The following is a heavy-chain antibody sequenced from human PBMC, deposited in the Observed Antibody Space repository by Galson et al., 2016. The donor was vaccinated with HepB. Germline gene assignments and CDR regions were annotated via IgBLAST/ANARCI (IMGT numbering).Heavy chain of an antibody. Sequence: ETLSLTCTVSGVSISRNKYYWGWVRQPPGRGLEWIGSIYYSGTTYYNPSLKSRVTLSIDTSKNQFTLKLSSVTAADPAVYYCARRGQWLPDYWGQGTLVTVAS. J-gene: IGHJ4*02. CDR1: GVSISRNKYY. D-gene: IGHD6-19*01. CDR2: IYYSGTT. V-gene: IGHV4-39*01. CDR3: ARRGQWLPDY.